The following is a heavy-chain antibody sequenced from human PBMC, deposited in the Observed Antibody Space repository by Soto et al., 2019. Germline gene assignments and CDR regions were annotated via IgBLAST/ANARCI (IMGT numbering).Heavy chain of an antibody. D-gene: IGHD3-10*01. Sequence: SETLSLTCSVSGDSISSSGYHWGWIRQPPGKGLEWIGSIYYRGSTYYNPSLKSRVTISIDTSKNQFSLKLSSVTAADTALYYCARHLEQITMVRGIPRNYYYYMDVWGTGTTVTVTS. V-gene: IGHV4-39*01. J-gene: IGHJ6*03. CDR1: GDSISSSGYH. CDR3: ARHLEQITMVRGIPRNYYYYMDV. CDR2: IYYRGST.